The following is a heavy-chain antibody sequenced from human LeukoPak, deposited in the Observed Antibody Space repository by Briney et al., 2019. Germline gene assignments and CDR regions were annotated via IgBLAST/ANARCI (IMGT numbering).Heavy chain of an antibody. D-gene: IGHD2-2*01. CDR3: ARPYIVVVPAAIGGDAFDI. CDR1: GGSISSYY. J-gene: IGHJ3*02. Sequence: NASETLSLTCTVSGGSISSYYWSWIRQPAGKGLEWIGRIYTSGSTNYNPSLKSRVTMSVDTSKNQFSLKLSSVTAADTAVYYCARPYIVVVPAAIGGDAFDIWGQGTMVTVSS. CDR2: IYTSGST. V-gene: IGHV4-4*07.